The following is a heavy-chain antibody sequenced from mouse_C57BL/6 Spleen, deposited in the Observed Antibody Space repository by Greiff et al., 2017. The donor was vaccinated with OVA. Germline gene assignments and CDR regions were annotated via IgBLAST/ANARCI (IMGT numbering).Heavy chain of an antibody. CDR1: GYTFTSYW. CDR3: AREGLLLYAMDY. V-gene: IGHV1-64*01. Sequence: VQLQQPGAELVKPGASVTLSFKASGYTFTSYWMHWVKQRPGQGLEWIGMIHPNSGSTNYNEKLKSKATLTVDKSSSTAYMQLSSLTSEDSAVYYCAREGLLLYAMDYWGQGTSVTVSS. D-gene: IGHD2-3*01. CDR2: IHPNSGST. J-gene: IGHJ4*01.